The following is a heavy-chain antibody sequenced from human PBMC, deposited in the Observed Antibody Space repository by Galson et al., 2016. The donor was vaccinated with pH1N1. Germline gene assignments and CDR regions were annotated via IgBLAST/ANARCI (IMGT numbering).Heavy chain of an antibody. CDR1: GFTFSDYY. D-gene: IGHD5-12*01. J-gene: IGHJ3*02. V-gene: IGHV3-11*05. CDR2: ISGTTGYT. Sequence: SLRLSCAASGFTFSDYYMSWIRQAPGKGLEWVSYISGTTGYTNYADSLQGRFTISRDNTKNSVYLQMNSLRAEDTAIYYCARDSNVKIVTTSAFEIWGQGTMVTVSS. CDR3: ARDSNVKIVTTSAFEI.